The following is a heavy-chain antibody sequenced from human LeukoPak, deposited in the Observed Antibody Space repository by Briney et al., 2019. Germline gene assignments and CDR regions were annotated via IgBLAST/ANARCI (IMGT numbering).Heavy chain of an antibody. D-gene: IGHD4-23*01. Sequence: PGRSLRLSCVASGFKFTDYAIHWVRQVPGRGLEWVAVVWFDGSYELYADSVKGRFTISRDDSRSTVNLQMESLRAEGTALYYCARDLGGRGIPVYYFDYWGQGTQVTVSS. V-gene: IGHV3-33*08. J-gene: IGHJ4*02. CDR2: VWFDGSYE. CDR1: GFKFTDYA. CDR3: ARDLGGRGIPVYYFDY.